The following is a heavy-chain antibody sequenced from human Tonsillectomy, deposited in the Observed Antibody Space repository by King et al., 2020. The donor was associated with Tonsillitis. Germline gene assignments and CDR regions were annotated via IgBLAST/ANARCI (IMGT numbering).Heavy chain of an antibody. Sequence: VQLVESGGGLVKPGGSLRLSCAASGFTFSDAWMTWVRQAPGKGLEWVGLIKTKGDGGTTEYAAPVKGRFTISRDDSKNTLYLQMNSLKTEDTAVYYCTTSGSYPQSRYYWGQGTLVAISS. V-gene: IGHV3-15*01. J-gene: IGHJ4*02. CDR1: GFTFSDAW. CDR3: TTSGSYPQSRYY. D-gene: IGHD1-26*01. CDR2: IKTKGDGGTT.